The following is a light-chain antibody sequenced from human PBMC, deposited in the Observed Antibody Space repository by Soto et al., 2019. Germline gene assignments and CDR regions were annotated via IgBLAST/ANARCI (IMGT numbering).Light chain of an antibody. CDR2: GAS. V-gene: IGKV3-20*01. Sequence: EIVLTQSPGTLSLSPGERATLSYRASQSVSNSYIAWYQQKPGQAPRLLIYGASSRATGIPDRFSGSGSGTDFTLTITGLEPEDFAVYCCQQYGSSPWTFGQGTKVEIK. CDR1: QSVSNSY. CDR3: QQYGSSPWT. J-gene: IGKJ1*01.